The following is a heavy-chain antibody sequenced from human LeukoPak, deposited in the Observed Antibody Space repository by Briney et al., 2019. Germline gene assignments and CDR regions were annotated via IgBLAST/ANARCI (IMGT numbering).Heavy chain of an antibody. CDR1: GFTFSDYY. J-gene: IGHJ4*02. D-gene: IGHD6-19*01. CDR2: ISSSGSTI. V-gene: IGHV3-11*01. Sequence: GGSLRLSCAASGFTFSDYYMSWIRQAPGKGLEWVSYISSSGSTIYYADSVKGRFTISRDNAKNSLYLQMNSLRAEDTAVYYCARETIAVAQSCADYWGQGTLVTVSS. CDR3: ARETIAVAQSCADY.